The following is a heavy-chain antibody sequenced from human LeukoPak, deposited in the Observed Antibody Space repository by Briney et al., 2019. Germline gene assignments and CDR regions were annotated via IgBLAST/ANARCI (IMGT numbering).Heavy chain of an antibody. J-gene: IGHJ4*02. CDR1: GFTFSHYG. Sequence: GGSLRLSCAASGFTFSHYGMHWVRQAPGKGLEWVSTISGSGGSTYYADSMKGRFTISRDNSKNTLYLQINSLRAEDTAIYYCAKGPKGNSWYYFDYWGQGTLVTVSS. V-gene: IGHV3-23*01. D-gene: IGHD6-13*01. CDR2: ISGSGGST. CDR3: AKGPKGNSWYYFDY.